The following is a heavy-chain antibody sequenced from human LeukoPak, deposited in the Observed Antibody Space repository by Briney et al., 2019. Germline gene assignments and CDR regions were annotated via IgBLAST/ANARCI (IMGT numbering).Heavy chain of an antibody. D-gene: IGHD2-15*01. Sequence: QPGGSLRLSCAASGFTFSSYWMSLVRQAPGKGLEWVANIKQDGSEKYYVDSVKGRFTISRDNAKNSLSLQMNSLRAEDTAVYYCAASGGMGDYWGQGTLVTVSS. V-gene: IGHV3-7*03. CDR3: AASGGMGDY. J-gene: IGHJ4*02. CDR1: GFTFSSYW. CDR2: IKQDGSEK.